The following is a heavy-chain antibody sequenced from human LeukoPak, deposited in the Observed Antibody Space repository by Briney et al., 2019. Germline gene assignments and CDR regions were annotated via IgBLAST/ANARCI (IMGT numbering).Heavy chain of an antibody. V-gene: IGHV4-34*01. CDR2: IYYSGST. CDR1: GGSFSGYY. Sequence: PSETLSLTCAVYGGSFSGYYWSWIRQPPGKGVEWIGSIYYSGSTYYNPSLKSRVTISVDTSKNQFSLKLSSVTAADTAVYYCARPFDYWGQGTLVTVSP. CDR3: ARPFDY. J-gene: IGHJ4*02.